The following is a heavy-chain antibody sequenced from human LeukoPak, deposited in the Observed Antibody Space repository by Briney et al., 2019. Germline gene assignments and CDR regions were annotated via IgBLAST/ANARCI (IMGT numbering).Heavy chain of an antibody. CDR3: ARHCYSTNCYD. J-gene: IGHJ4*02. D-gene: IGHD2-2*01. V-gene: IGHV5-51*01. Sequence: LGESLKISCKGSGYSFTSYWIGWVRQIPGKSLEWMAIIYPGDPDTRYSPSFQGQVTISADKSISTAYLQWSSLKASDTAMYYCARHCYSTNCYDWGQGTLVTVSS. CDR1: GYSFTSYW. CDR2: IYPGDPDT.